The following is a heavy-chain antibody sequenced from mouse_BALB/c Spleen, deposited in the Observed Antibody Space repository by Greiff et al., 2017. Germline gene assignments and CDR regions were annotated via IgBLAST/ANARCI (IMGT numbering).Heavy chain of an antibody. J-gene: IGHJ3*01. D-gene: IGHD2-4*01. CDR1: GFTFSDYY. Sequence: EVMLVESGGGLVKPGGSLKLSCAASGFTFSDYYMYWVRQTPEKRLEWVATISDGGSYTYYPDSVKGRFTISRDNAKNNLYLQMSSLKSEDTAMYYCARGGWDYDRGFAYWGQGTLVTVSA. CDR3: ARGGWDYDRGFAY. V-gene: IGHV5-4*02. CDR2: ISDGGSYT.